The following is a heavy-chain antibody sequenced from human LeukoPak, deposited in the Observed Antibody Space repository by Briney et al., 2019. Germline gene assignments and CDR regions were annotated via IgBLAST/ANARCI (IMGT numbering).Heavy chain of an antibody. CDR2: IYPGDSET. CDR3: TRQTAAGRPDF. V-gene: IGHV5-51*01. J-gene: IGHJ4*02. D-gene: IGHD6-6*01. Sequence: GESLKISCKGSGYSFTSYWIGWVRQMPGKGLEWMGIIYPGDSETRYSPSFQGQVTISADKSTSTAFLQWSSLKASDTAMYYCTRQTAAGRPDFWGQGTLVTVSP. CDR1: GYSFTSYW.